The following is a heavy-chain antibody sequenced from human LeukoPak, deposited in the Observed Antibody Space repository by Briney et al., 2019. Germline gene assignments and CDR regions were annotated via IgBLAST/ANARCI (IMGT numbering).Heavy chain of an antibody. CDR2: ISTSGSSI. D-gene: IGHD1-26*01. J-gene: IGHJ4*02. CDR1: GFTFSDYY. CDR3: ARGFSLGATIDY. V-gene: IGHV3-11*04. Sequence: GRSLRLSCAASGFTFSDYYMDWIRQAPGKGLEWVSHISTSGSSIYYADSVKGRFTISRDNAKNSLYLQMNSLRAEDTAVYYCARGFSLGATIDYWGQGTLVTVSS.